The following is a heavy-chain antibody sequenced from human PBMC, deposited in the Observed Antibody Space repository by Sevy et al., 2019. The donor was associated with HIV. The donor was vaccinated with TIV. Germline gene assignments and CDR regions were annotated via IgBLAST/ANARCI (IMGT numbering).Heavy chain of an antibody. J-gene: IGHJ6*02. V-gene: IGHV3-30*04. CDR1: GFTFSSYA. Sequence: GGSLRLSCAASGFTFSSYAMHWVRQAPGKGLEWVAVISYDGSNKYYADSVKGRFTISRDNSKNTLYLQMNSLRAEDTAVYYCARMGDFTTQYYYGMDVWGQGTTVTVSS. CDR2: ISYDGSNK. D-gene: IGHD3-16*01. CDR3: ARMGDFTTQYYYGMDV.